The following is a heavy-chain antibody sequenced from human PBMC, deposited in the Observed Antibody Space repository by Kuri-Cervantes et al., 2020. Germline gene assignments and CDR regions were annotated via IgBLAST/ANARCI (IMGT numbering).Heavy chain of an antibody. V-gene: IGHV1-3*04. CDR2: INTGKGNT. CDR1: GYTFSTYA. Sequence: ASVKVSCKASGYTFSTYAMHWVRQAPGQRLEWMGWINTGKGNTKYSEKFQGRVTITRDTSASTAFMELSSLRSEDTAVYYCARGAGSWLVGRDYMDVWGKGTTVTVSS. CDR3: ARGAGSWLVGRDYMDV. J-gene: IGHJ6*03. D-gene: IGHD6-19*01.